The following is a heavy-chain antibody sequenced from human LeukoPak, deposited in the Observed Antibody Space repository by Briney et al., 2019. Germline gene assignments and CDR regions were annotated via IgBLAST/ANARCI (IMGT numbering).Heavy chain of an antibody. CDR1: GYTFTSYA. CDR3: ARDFDSSGSYNWFDP. V-gene: IGHV7-4-1*02. J-gene: IGHJ5*02. CDR2: INTNTGNP. D-gene: IGHD3-22*01. Sequence: ASVKVSCKASGYTFTSYAMNWVRQAPGQGLEWMGWINTNTGNPTYAQGFTGRFVFSLDTSVSTAYLQISSLKADDTAVYCCARDFDSSGSYNWFDPWGQGTLVTVSS.